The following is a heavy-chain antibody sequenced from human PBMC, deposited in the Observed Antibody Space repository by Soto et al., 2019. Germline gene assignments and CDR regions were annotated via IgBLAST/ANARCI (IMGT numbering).Heavy chain of an antibody. V-gene: IGHV3-7*05. CDR3: AREGHSSSWGADWFDP. Sequence: PGGSPRISCAASGFTFCSYWMSWVRQAPGKGLEWVANIKQDGSEKYYVDSVKGRFTISRDNAKNSLYLQMNSLRAEDTAVYYCAREGHSSSWGADWFDPWGQGTLVTVS. D-gene: IGHD6-13*01. CDR2: IKQDGSEK. J-gene: IGHJ5*02. CDR1: GFTFCSYW.